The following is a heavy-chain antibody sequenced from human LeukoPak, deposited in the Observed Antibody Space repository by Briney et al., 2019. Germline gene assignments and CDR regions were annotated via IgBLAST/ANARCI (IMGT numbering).Heavy chain of an antibody. V-gene: IGHV1-69-2*01. CDR1: GYTFTDYY. D-gene: IGHD3-22*01. CDR3: ATSDSSGYYYLPDDY. CDR2: VDPEDGET. Sequence: ASVKVSCKVSGYTFTDYYMHWVQQAPGKGLEWMGLVDPEDGETIYAERIQGRVTITADTSTDTAYMELSSLRSEDTAVYYCATSDSSGYYYLPDDYWGQGTLVTVSS. J-gene: IGHJ4*02.